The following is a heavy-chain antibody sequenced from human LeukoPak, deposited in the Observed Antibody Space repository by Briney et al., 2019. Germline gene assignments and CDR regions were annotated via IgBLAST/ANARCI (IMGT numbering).Heavy chain of an antibody. CDR2: IKQDGSEK. D-gene: IGHD1-26*01. J-gene: IGHJ6*03. V-gene: IGHV3-7*03. CDR1: GFTFSSYW. CDR3: ARDLGYSGSLLSYYYYYMDV. Sequence: PGGSLRLSCAASGFTFSSYWMSWVRQAPGKGLEWVANIKQDGSEKYYVDSVKGRFTISRNNAKNSLYLQMNSLRAEDTALDYCARDLGYSGSLLSYYYYYMDVWGKGTTVTVSS.